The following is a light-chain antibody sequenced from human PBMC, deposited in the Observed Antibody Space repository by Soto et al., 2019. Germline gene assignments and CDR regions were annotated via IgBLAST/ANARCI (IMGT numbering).Light chain of an antibody. V-gene: IGKV3-11*01. CDR1: QSVDSY. Sequence: EIVLTQSPATLSLSPGERATLSCRASQSVDSYLAWYQQKPGQAPRLLISDASNRVTGIPARFSASGSGTDFTLTISSLQSEDFAVYYCQQYNNWPPWTFGQGTKVEIK. CDR3: QQYNNWPPWT. CDR2: DAS. J-gene: IGKJ1*01.